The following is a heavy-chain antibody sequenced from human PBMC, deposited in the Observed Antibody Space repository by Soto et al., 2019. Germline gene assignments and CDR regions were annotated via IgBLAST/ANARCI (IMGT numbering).Heavy chain of an antibody. CDR2: ISSSSSTI. D-gene: IGHD3-16*02. J-gene: IGHJ4*02. V-gene: IGHV3-48*01. Sequence: GSLRLSCAASGFTFSSYSMNWVRQAPGKGLEWVSYISSSSSTIYYADSVKGRFTISRDNAKNSLYLQMNSLRAEDTAVYYCARELAYDYIWGSYRPFDYWGQGTLVTVSS. CDR1: GFTFSSYS. CDR3: ARELAYDYIWGSYRPFDY.